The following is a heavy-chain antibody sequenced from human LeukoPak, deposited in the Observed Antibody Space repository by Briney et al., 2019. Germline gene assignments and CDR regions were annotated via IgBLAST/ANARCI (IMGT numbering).Heavy chain of an antibody. Sequence: GGSLRLSCAASGFPFSSYWMSWVRQAPGKGLEWVANIRHDGSETYYVDSLRGRFTISRDNSKNTLYLQMNSLRAEDTAVYYCAKLLTVTKDYWGRGTLVTVSS. V-gene: IGHV3-7*03. D-gene: IGHD4-17*01. CDR1: GFPFSSYW. J-gene: IGHJ4*02. CDR2: IRHDGSET. CDR3: AKLLTVTKDY.